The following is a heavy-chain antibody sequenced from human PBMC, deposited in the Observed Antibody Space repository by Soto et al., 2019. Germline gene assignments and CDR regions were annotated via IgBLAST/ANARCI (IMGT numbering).Heavy chain of an antibody. Sequence: QVQLVQSGAEVKKPGASVKVSCKASGYTFTSYDINWVRQATGQGLEWMGWMNPNSGNTGYAQKFQGRVTMTRNTTISTAYLELSSLRYEDTAVYYCARVRRYYDSSGYYLGYYYYYGMDVWGQGTTVTVSS. CDR3: ARVRRYYDSSGYYLGYYYYYGMDV. D-gene: IGHD3-22*01. CDR2: MNPNSGNT. J-gene: IGHJ6*02. CDR1: GYTFTSYD. V-gene: IGHV1-8*01.